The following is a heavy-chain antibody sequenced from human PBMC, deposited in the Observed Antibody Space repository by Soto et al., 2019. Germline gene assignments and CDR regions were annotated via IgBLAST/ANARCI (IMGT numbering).Heavy chain of an antibody. V-gene: IGHV1-18*04. D-gene: IGHD2-15*01. CDR2: ISAYNGNT. Sequence: ASVKVTCKASGYTFTSYGISWVRQAPGQGLEWMGWISAYNGNTNYAQKLQGRVTMTTDTSTSTAYMELRSLRSDDTAVYYCASDPGSIVVVVAATPDYWGQGTLVTVSS. CDR1: GYTFTSYG. J-gene: IGHJ4*02. CDR3: ASDPGSIVVVVAATPDY.